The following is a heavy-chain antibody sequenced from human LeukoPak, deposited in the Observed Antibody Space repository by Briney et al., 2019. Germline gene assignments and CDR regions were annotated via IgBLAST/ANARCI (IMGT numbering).Heavy chain of an antibody. V-gene: IGHV1-2*02. J-gene: IGHJ3*02. CDR3: ARGPYSYDSSGAFDI. CDR2: INPNSGGT. D-gene: IGHD3-22*01. Sequence: ASVKVSCKASGYTFTGYYMHWVRQAPGQGLEGRGWINPNSGGTNYAQKFQGRVTMTRDTSISTAYMELSKLRSDYTAVYYCARGPYSYDSSGAFDIWGQGKMVTVSS. CDR1: GYTFTGYY.